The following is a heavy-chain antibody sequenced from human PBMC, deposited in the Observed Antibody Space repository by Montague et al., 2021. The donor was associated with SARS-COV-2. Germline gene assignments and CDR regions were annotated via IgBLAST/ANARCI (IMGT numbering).Heavy chain of an antibody. CDR1: GGSISSGGYY. CDR3: AREPRVGQLLSIYYYGMDV. V-gene: IGHV4-31*03. Sequence: TLSLTCTVSGGSISSGGYYWSWIRQHPGKGLEWIGYIYYSGSTYYNPSFKSRVTISVDTSKNQFSLKLSSVTAADTAVYYCAREPRVGQLLSIYYYGMDVWGQGTTATVSS. D-gene: IGHD2-2*01. CDR2: IYYSGST. J-gene: IGHJ6*02.